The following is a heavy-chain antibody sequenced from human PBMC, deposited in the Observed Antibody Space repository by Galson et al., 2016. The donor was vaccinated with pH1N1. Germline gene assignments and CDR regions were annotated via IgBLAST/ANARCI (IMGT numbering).Heavy chain of an antibody. CDR1: GYRFTSYW. Sequence: QSGAEVKKPGESLKISCKASGYRFTSYWIAWVRQVPGKGLEWVGVVNPGGSTIRYGPPFQGQVTISSDKSINTAYLQWISRKASDTATYYCARQYDFGDYRGNAFDIWGQGTMVIVPS. V-gene: IGHV5-51*03. CDR2: VNPGGSTI. CDR3: ARQYDFGDYRGNAFDI. J-gene: IGHJ3*02. D-gene: IGHD4-17*01.